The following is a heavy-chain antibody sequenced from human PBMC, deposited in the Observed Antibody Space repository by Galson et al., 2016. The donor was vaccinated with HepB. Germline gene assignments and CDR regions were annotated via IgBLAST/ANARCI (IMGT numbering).Heavy chain of an antibody. Sequence: SETLSLTCTVSGGSISSSSYSWGWIRPPPGKGLEWIGSIYYSGSTYYNPSLKSRVTISVDTSKNQFSLKLSSVTAADTAVYYCARQPYCSSTSCYTYYFDYWGQGTLVTVSS. J-gene: IGHJ4*02. CDR3: ARQPYCSSTSCYTYYFDY. V-gene: IGHV4-39*01. CDR1: GGSISSSSYS. CDR2: IYYSGST. D-gene: IGHD2-2*02.